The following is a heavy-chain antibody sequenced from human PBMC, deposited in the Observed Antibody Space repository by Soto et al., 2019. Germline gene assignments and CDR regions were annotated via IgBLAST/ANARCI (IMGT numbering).Heavy chain of an antibody. CDR3: ARQVPAAIRLGWFDP. Sequence: PSENLSLTCTFSGGSISRSTYYWGWIRQPPGKGLEWIGSIYYSGSTYYRPSLKSRVTISVDTSKNQFSLKLSSVTAADTAVYYCARQVPAAIRLGWFDPWGQGTLVTVSS. V-gene: IGHV4-39*01. D-gene: IGHD2-2*02. CDR1: GGSISRSTYY. J-gene: IGHJ5*02. CDR2: IYYSGST.